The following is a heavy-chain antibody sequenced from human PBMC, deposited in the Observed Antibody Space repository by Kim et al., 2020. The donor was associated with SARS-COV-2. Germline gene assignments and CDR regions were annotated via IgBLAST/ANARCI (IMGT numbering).Heavy chain of an antibody. CDR3: ARSGARYCSSTSCCDAFDI. CDR1: GFTFSDYY. J-gene: IGHJ3*02. D-gene: IGHD2-2*01. CDR2: ISSSGSTI. Sequence: GGSLRLSCAASGFTFSDYYMSWIRQAPGKGLEWVSYISSSGSTIYYADSVKGRFTISRDNAKNSLYLQMNSLGAEDTAVYYCARSGARYCSSTSCCDAFDIWGQGTMVTVSS. V-gene: IGHV3-11*04.